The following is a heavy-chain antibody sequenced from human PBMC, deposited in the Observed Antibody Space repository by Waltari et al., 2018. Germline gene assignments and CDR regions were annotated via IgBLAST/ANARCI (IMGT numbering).Heavy chain of an antibody. Sequence: QVQLVESGGGVVQSGRALRLSCVAAGFRFDRYGMHWVRQAPGKALEWVALIWFDGSAKYYADSVKGRFTVSRDNSKNTFYLQLNSLRAEDTAVYYCARDMHSSSSALGWLDPWGQGTLVTVSS. CDR2: IWFDGSAK. D-gene: IGHD6-6*01. CDR3: ARDMHSSSSALGWLDP. CDR1: GFRFDRYG. J-gene: IGHJ5*02. V-gene: IGHV3-33*01.